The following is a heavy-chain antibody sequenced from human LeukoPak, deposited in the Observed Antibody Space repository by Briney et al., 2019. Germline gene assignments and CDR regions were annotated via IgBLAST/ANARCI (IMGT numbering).Heavy chain of an antibody. J-gene: IGHJ4*02. CDR3: ARVPSGGPFDY. CDR2: ISAYNGNT. V-gene: IGHV1-18*01. Sequence: ASVKVSCKASGYSFTSYGISWVRQAPGQGLEWMGWISAYNGNTNYAQRLQGRVTMTTDTSTSTAYMELRSLTSDDTAVYYCARVPSGGPFDYWGQGTLITVSS. CDR1: GYSFTSYG. D-gene: IGHD2-15*01.